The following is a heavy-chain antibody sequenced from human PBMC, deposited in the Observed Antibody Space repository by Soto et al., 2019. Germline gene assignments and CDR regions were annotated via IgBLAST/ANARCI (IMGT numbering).Heavy chain of an antibody. D-gene: IGHD3-3*01. CDR3: ARAVYYDFWSGYYRGFDP. CDR2: IIPIFGTA. CDR1: GGTFSSYA. J-gene: IGHJ5*02. V-gene: IGHV1-69*13. Sequence: SVKVSCKASGGTFSSYAISWVRQAPGQGPEWMGGIIPIFGTANYAQKFQGRVTITADESTSTAYMELSSLRSEDTAVYYCARAVYYDFWSGYYRGFDPWGQGTLVTVSS.